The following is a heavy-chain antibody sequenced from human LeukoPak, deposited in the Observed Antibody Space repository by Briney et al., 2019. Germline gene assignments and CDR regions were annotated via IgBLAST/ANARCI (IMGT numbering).Heavy chain of an antibody. Sequence: SETLSLTCAVYGGSFSGYYWSWIRQPPGKGLEWIGEINHSGSTNYNPSLRSRVTISVDTPKNQFSLKLSSVTAADTAVYYCARGPFRSSGWPFDYWGQGTLVTVSS. CDR1: GGSFSGYY. CDR2: INHSGST. V-gene: IGHV4-34*01. CDR3: ARGPFRSSGWPFDY. D-gene: IGHD6-19*01. J-gene: IGHJ4*02.